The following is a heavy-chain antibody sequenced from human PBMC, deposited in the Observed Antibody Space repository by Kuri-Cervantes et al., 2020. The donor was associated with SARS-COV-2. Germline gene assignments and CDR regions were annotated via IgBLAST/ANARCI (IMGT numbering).Heavy chain of an antibody. J-gene: IGHJ3*02. CDR1: GYSFTSYW. CDR3: ARENIVVVPAAMYAFDI. Sequence: KVSCKGSGYSFTSYWIGWVRRMPGKGLEWIGIIYPGDSDTRYSPSFQGQVTISADKSISTAYLQWSSLKASDTAMYYCARENIVVVPAAMYAFDIWGQGTMVTVSS. D-gene: IGHD2-2*01. V-gene: IGHV5-51*01. CDR2: IYPGDSDT.